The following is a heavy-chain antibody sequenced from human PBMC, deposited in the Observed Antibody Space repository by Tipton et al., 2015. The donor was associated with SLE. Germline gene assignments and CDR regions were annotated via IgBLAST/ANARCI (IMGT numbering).Heavy chain of an antibody. D-gene: IGHD3-3*01. CDR1: GFTFTNAW. CDR3: TTDRQPITIFGVVIHDPVSH. Sequence: QLVQSGGGLVKPGGSLGLSCAASGFTFTNAWMNWVRQAPGKGLEWVGRIKSKTDGGTTDYAAPVKGRFTVSRDDSKNTLYLQMNSLKTEDTAVYYCTTDRQPITIFGVVIHDPVSHWGQGTLVTVSS. V-gene: IGHV3-15*01. J-gene: IGHJ4*02. CDR2: IKSKTDGGTT.